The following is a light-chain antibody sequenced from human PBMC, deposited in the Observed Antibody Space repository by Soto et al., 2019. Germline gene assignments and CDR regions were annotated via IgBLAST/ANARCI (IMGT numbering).Light chain of an antibody. CDR3: HQYNIWPPLL. CDR1: QSVRSN. J-gene: IGKJ4*01. CDR2: GAS. Sequence: EIVMTQSPATPSVSPGESATLSCRASQSVRSNLAWYQQKPGQAPRLLIYGASTRATGIPARFSGSGSGTEYTLTISGLQSEDFAVYYCHQYNIWPPLLFSGGTKVDIK. V-gene: IGKV3-15*01.